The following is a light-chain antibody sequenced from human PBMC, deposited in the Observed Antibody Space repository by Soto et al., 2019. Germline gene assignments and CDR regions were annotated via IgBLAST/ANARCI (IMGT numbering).Light chain of an antibody. CDR3: QQSGRAPRR. CDR2: GAS. Sequence: IVLRQSPGTLSFSPGERSTLSCSSSQSVSSSYLAWYQQKPGQAPRLLIYGASSRATGIPDRFSGSGSGTDFTLTISRLEPEEFAVHYCQQSGRAPRRVGEGTKVDIK. V-gene: IGKV3-20*01. J-gene: IGKJ1*01. CDR1: QSVSSSY.